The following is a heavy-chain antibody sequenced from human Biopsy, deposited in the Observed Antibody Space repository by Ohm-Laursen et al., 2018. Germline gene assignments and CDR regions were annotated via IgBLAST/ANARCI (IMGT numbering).Heavy chain of an antibody. V-gene: IGHV4-34*01. CDR1: GESSSGYF. CDR3: ARGSGYFKLDV. Sequence: SETLSLTCAVNGESSSGYFWNWIRQPPGKGLKWIGEINQSGSTKYNPSLKRRATLSADSSNSQFSLRLTSVTAADTAIYYCARGSGYFKLDVWGQGTTVTVSS. CDR2: INQSGST. J-gene: IGHJ6*02. D-gene: IGHD5-12*01.